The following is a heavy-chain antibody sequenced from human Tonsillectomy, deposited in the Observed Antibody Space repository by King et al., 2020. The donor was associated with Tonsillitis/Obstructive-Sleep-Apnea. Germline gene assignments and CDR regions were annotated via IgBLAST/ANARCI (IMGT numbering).Heavy chain of an antibody. V-gene: IGHV2-5*02. D-gene: IGHD3-10*01. Sequence: TLQESGPTLVKPTQTLTLTCTFSGFSSSTSGVGVGWIRQPPGQALEWLALIYWDDDQRYSPSLKSRLTITKDTSKNQVVLTMTNMDPVDTATSYCAHRPSHITMFRGVLDYFDYWGQGTLVTVSS. CDR1: GFSSSTSGVG. CDR3: AHRPSHITMFRGVLDYFDY. J-gene: IGHJ4*02. CDR2: IYWDDDQ.